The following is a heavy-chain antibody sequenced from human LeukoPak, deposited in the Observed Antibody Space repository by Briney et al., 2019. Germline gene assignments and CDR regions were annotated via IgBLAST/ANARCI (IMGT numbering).Heavy chain of an antibody. V-gene: IGHV3-48*01. Sequence: QPGGSLRLSCAAPGFTLSSYSMKWVRQAPGKGLEWVSYMSSSSSTIYYADSVKGRFTISRNNAKNSLYLQMNSLRAEDTAVYYCARDPEDIVRNNWFEPWGQGTLVTVSS. CDR2: MSSSSSTI. CDR3: ARDPEDIVRNNWFEP. J-gene: IGHJ5*02. D-gene: IGHD2-8*01. CDR1: GFTLSSYS.